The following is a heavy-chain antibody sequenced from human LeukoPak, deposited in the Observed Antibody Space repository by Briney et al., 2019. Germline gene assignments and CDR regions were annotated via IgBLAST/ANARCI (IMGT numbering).Heavy chain of an antibody. J-gene: IGHJ4*02. V-gene: IGHV3-48*01. CDR2: ITSSSSTI. D-gene: IGHD6-19*01. CDR1: GFTFSSYA. CDR3: AKNAGSGWSYDY. Sequence: GGSLRLSCAASGFTFSSYAMNWVRQAPGKGLEWVSYITSSSSTIYYADSVKGRFTISRDNAKSSLFLQMSSLRAEDTAVYYCAKNAGSGWSYDYWGQGTLVTVSS.